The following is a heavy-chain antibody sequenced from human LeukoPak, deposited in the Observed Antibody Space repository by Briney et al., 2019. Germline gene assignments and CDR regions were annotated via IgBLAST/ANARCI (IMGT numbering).Heavy chain of an antibody. CDR3: ARGRYYYDSSDPAYFDY. CDR1: GGSFSGYY. CDR2: MHTSGSS. J-gene: IGHJ4*02. D-gene: IGHD3-22*01. V-gene: IGHV4-59*10. Sequence: SETLSLTCAVYGGSFSGYYWSWIRQPAGKGLEWIGRMHTSGSSDYNFSLKSRVTMSGDTSKNQFSLKLSSVTAADTAVYYCARGRYYYDSSDPAYFDYWGQGTLVTVSS.